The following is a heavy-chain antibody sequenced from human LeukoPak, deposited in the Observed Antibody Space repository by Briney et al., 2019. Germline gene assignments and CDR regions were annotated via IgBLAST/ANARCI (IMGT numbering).Heavy chain of an antibody. V-gene: IGHV1-2*02. CDR1: GYTFTDYY. CDR2: ISPNTGDT. CDR3: ASPRYNWNYPDV. D-gene: IGHD1-7*01. Sequence: GASVKVSCKASGYTFTDYYLHWVRQAPGQGLEWMGWISPNTGDTNYAQKFQGRVTMTSDTSISSAYMEVSRLTTDDTAVYYCASPRYNWNYPDVWGQGTTVTVSS. J-gene: IGHJ6*02.